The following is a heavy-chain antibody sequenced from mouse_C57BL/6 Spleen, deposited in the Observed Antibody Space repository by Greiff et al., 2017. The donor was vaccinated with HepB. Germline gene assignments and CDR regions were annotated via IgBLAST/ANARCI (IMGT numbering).Heavy chain of an antibody. CDR1: GYTFTSYW. D-gene: IGHD2-2*01. CDR2: INPSNGGT. Sequence: QVQLHQPGTELVKPGASVKLSCKASGYTFTSYWIHWVKQRPGQGLEWIGNINPSNGGTNYNEKFKSKATLTVDKSSSTAYMQLSSLTSEDSAVYYCARGSTMVTTGFAYWGQGTLVTVSA. CDR3: ARGSTMVTTGFAY. V-gene: IGHV1-53*01. J-gene: IGHJ3*01.